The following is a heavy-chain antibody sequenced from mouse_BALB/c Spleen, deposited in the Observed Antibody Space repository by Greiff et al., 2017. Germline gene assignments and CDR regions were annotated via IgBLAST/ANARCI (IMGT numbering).Heavy chain of an antibody. J-gene: IGHJ3*01. D-gene: IGHD2-1*01. CDR2: ISYSGST. Sequence: EVKLVESGPGLVKPSQSLSLTCTVTGYSITSDYAWNWIRQFPGNKLEWMGYISYSGSTSYNPSLKSRISITRDTSKNQFFLQLNSVTTEDTATYYCAREGIYYGNYLAWFAYWGQGTLVTVSA. CDR1: GYSITSDYA. V-gene: IGHV3-2*02. CDR3: AREGIYYGNYLAWFAY.